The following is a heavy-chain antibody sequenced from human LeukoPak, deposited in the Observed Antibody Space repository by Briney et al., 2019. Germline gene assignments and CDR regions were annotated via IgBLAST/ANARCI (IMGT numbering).Heavy chain of an antibody. V-gene: IGHV3-7*01. CDR3: ARDDCSSISCYHNWFDP. D-gene: IGHD2-2*01. CDR1: GFTFSSYW. J-gene: IGHJ5*02. Sequence: GGSLRLSCAASGFTFSSYWMSWVRQAPGKGLEWVANIKQDGSEKYYVDSVKGRFTISRDNVKNSLYLQMNSLRAEDTAVYYCARDDCSSISCYHNWFDPWGQGTLVTVSS. CDR2: IKQDGSEK.